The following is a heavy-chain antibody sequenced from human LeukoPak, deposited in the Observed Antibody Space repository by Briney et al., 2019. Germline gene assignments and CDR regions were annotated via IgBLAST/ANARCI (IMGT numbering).Heavy chain of an antibody. J-gene: IGHJ4*02. CDR2: ISSSSSYI. V-gene: IGHV3-21*01. CDR3: ARVTAYYYDSSGYFDQ. CDR1: GFTFSSYN. D-gene: IGHD3-22*01. Sequence: PGGSLRLSCAASGFTFSSYNMNWVRQAPGKGLEWVSSISSSSSYIYYADSVKGRFTISRDNAKNSQYLQMNSLRAEDTAVYYCARVTAYYYDSSGYFDQWGQGTLVTVSS.